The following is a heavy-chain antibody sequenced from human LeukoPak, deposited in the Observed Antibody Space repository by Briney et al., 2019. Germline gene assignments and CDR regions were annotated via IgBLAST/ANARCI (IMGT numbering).Heavy chain of an antibody. CDR3: ARDGPAQMVDFDY. CDR2: IHPNNGAT. J-gene: IGHJ4*02. Sequence: ASVKVSCKASGYTFTGSGWYLYWLRQAPGQGLECVGWIHPNNGATLYAQKFQGRVAMTTDASISTAYMELSRLRPDDTAMYYCARDGPAQMVDFDYWGQGTLVTVSS. CDR1: GYTFTGSGWY. V-gene: IGHV1-2*02. D-gene: IGHD3-10*01.